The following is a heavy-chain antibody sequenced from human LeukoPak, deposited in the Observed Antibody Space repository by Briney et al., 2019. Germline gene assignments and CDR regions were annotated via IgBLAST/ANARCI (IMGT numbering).Heavy chain of an antibody. CDR2: IRYDGSNK. Sequence: GGSLRLSCAASGFTFSSYGMHWVRQAPGKGLEWVAFIRYDGSNKYYADSVKGRFTISRDNSKNTLYLQMNSLRAEDTAVYYCAKEALRSLRSNWNDYWGQGTLVTVSS. J-gene: IGHJ4*02. CDR1: GFTFSSYG. CDR3: AKEALRSLRSNWNDY. V-gene: IGHV3-30*02. D-gene: IGHD1-1*01.